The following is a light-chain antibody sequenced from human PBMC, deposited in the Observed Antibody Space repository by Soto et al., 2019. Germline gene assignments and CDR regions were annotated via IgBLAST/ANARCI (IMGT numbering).Light chain of an antibody. J-gene: IGKJ4*01. CDR2: DAS. CDR3: QQRSNWPRLT. CDR1: QSISTW. Sequence: DIQMTQSPSTLSASVGDGVTITCRASQSISTWLAWYQQKPGKAPKLLIYDASTLESGVPSRFSGSGSGTEFTLTISSLQPEDFAVYFCQQRSNWPRLTFGGGTKVEI. V-gene: IGKV1-5*01.